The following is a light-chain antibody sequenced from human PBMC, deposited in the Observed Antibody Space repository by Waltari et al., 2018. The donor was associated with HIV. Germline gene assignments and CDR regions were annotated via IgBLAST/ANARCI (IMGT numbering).Light chain of an antibody. CDR2: DAS. CDR3: QEYDTCTIT. Sequence: DIQMTQSPSSLSGSVGDRVTITCQAGRNITNCLNWYQQKPGKAPKLLIYDASKLQTGIPSRFSGSGSGTDLSLTVSSLQPEDIGAYYCQEYDTCTITFGQGTRLEIK. J-gene: IGKJ5*01. CDR1: RNITNC. V-gene: IGKV1-33*01.